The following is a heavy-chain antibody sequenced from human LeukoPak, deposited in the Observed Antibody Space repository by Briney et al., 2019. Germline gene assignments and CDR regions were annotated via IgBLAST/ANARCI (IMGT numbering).Heavy chain of an antibody. J-gene: IGHJ4*02. CDR3: ASSRVYYDSSGPFDY. D-gene: IGHD3-22*01. Sequence: ASVKVSCKXSGYTFTSNGISWVRQAPGQGLEWMGWISAYNGNTNYAQKLQGRVTMTTDTSTSTAYMELRSLRSDDTAVYYCASSRVYYDSSGPFDYWGQGTLVTVSS. CDR1: GYTFTSNG. V-gene: IGHV1-18*01. CDR2: ISAYNGNT.